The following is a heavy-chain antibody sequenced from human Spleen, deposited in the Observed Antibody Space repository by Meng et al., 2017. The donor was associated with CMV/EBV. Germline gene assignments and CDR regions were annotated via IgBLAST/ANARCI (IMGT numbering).Heavy chain of an antibody. CDR2: IIPILGIA. CDR3: ARAPHSNFGSYYYGMDV. V-gene: IGHV1-69*10. D-gene: IGHD4-11*01. J-gene: IGHJ6*02. CDR1: GGTFSNYA. Sequence: SVKVSCKASGGTFSNYAISWVRQAPGQGLEWMGGIIPILGIANYAQKFQGRVTIIADKSTSTAYMELSSLRSEDTAVYYCARAPHSNFGSYYYGMDVWGQGTTVTVSS.